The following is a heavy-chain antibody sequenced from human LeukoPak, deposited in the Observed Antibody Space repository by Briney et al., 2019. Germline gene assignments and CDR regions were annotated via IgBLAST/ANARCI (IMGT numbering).Heavy chain of an antibody. CDR1: GFTVSINY. V-gene: IGHV3-66*04. CDR2: IYSGGTT. J-gene: IGHJ3*02. Sequence: PGGSLRLSCAASGFTVSINYMSWVRQAPGKGLEWVSVIYSGGTTYYADSVKGRFTISRDNSKNTLYLQMNSLRVEDTAVYYCASQSTPVLPFDIWGQGTMVTVSS. CDR3: ASQSTPVLPFDI.